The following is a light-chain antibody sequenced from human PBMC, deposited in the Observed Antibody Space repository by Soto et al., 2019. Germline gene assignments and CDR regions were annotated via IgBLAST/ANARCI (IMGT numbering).Light chain of an antibody. V-gene: IGKV1-5*03. CDR1: QTISSW. Sequence: DIQITQSPSTLSASVGDRVTITCRASQTISSWLAWYQQKPGKAPKLLIYKASSLQSVVPSTFSGSGSGTEFTLTVSSLQPDDFATYYCQQYNTYPWTFGQGTKVEI. J-gene: IGKJ1*01. CDR3: QQYNTYPWT. CDR2: KAS.